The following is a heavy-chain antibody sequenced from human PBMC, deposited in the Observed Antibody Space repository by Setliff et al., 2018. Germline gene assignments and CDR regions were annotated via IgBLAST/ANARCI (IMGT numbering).Heavy chain of an antibody. V-gene: IGHV1-2*06. CDR3: ARDRRIVGARHAFDI. CDR2: INPNSGGT. J-gene: IGHJ3*02. Sequence: ASVKVSCKASGYTFTGYYMHWVRQAPGQGLEWMGRINPNSGGTNYAQKFQGRVTMTRDTSISTAYMELSRLTSDDTAVYYCARDRRIVGARHAFDIWGQGTMVTVSS. CDR1: GYTFTGYY. D-gene: IGHD1-26*01.